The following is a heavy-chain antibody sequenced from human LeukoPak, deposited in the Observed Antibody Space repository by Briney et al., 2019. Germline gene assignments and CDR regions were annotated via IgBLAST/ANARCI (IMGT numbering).Heavy chain of an antibody. CDR2: ISGSGGST. D-gene: IGHD3-10*01. V-gene: IGHV3-23*01. Sequence: SGGSLRLSCAASGFTFSDYNMNWVRQAPGKGLEWVSAISGSGGSTYYADSVKGRFTISRDNSKNTLYLQMNSLRAEDTAVYYCAKDRPFGELLSFNWFDPWGQGTLVTVSS. CDR1: GFTFSDYN. J-gene: IGHJ5*02. CDR3: AKDRPFGELLSFNWFDP.